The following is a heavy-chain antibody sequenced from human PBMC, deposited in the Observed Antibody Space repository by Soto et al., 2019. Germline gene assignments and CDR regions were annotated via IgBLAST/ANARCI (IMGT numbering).Heavy chain of an antibody. CDR3: TRHEGGAAADRPXDY. CDR2: IYYSGST. J-gene: IGHJ4*02. Sequence: SETLCLTCTVSGGSIRSGTYYWGWIRQPPGKGLEWIGSIYYSGSTHNTPSLKSRVTMSVDTYTNQFSLKLNSVTAADTAVYYCTRHEGGAAADRPXDYWGQGTLVTVS. D-gene: IGHD6-13*01. CDR1: GGSIRSGTYY. V-gene: IGHV4-39*01.